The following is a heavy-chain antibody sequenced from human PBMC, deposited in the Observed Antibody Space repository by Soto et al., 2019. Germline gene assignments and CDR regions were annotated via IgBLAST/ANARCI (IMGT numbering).Heavy chain of an antibody. CDR3: ARLIISSWGSNWFDP. CDR2: IYYSGST. Sequence: HPGKGLEWIGYIYYSGSTYYNPSLKSRVTISVDTSKNQFSLKLSSVTAADTAVYYCARLIISSWGSNWFDPWGQGTLVTVSS. D-gene: IGHD3-16*01. V-gene: IGHV4-31*02. J-gene: IGHJ5*02.